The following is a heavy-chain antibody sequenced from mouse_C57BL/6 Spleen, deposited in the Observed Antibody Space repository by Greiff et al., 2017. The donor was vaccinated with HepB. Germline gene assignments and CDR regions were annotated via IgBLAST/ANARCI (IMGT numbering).Heavy chain of an antibody. CDR2: ISYDGSN. CDR3: ARRYAMDY. Sequence: EVKLVESGPGLVKPSQSLSLTCSVTGYSITSGYYWNWIRQFPGNKLEWMGYISYDGSNNYNPSLKNRISITRDTSKNQFFLKLNSVTTEDTATYYCARRYAMDYWGQGTSVTVSS. J-gene: IGHJ4*01. V-gene: IGHV3-6*01. CDR1: GYSITSGYY.